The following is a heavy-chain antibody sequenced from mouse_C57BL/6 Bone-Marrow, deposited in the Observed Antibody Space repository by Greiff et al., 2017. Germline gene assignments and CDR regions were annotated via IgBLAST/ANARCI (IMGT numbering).Heavy chain of an antibody. CDR2: FVPNRVGP. CDR1: AYTFTTYW. CDR3: ARGLTYAMDY. Sequence: VQLQQPGAELVNPGASVKLSCKASAYTFTTYWLPWVKQRPGRGLAWIGRFVPNRVGPKYNEKFKSKATLTVDKPTSTAYMQLSRQTSEDSAVYYCARGLTYAMDYWGQGTSVTVSS. J-gene: IGHJ4*01. V-gene: IGHV1-72*01.